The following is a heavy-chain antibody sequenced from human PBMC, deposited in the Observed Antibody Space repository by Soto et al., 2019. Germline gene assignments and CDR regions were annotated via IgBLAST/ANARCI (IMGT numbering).Heavy chain of an antibody. V-gene: IGHV1-58*01. Sequence: SVKVSCKASGFTFTSSAVQWVRQARGQRLEWIGWIVVGSGNTNYAQKFQERVTITRDMSTSTAYMELSSLRSEDTAVYYCAACYYYYDSSGYWPPDYWGQGTLVTVSS. CDR2: IVVGSGNT. CDR3: AACYYYYDSSGYWPPDY. D-gene: IGHD3-22*01. J-gene: IGHJ4*02. CDR1: GFTFTSSA.